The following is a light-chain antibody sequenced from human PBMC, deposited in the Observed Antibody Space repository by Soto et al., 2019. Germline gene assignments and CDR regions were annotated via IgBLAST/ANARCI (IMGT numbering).Light chain of an antibody. CDR3: QQYNNWPPEIT. CDR2: GAS. Sequence: EIVMTQSPATLSVSPGERATLSCRASQIVSSNLAWYQQKPGQAPRLLIYGASTRATDIPARFSGSGSGTEFTLTISSLQSEDFAVYYCQQYNNWPPEITFGPGTKVDI. J-gene: IGKJ3*01. CDR1: QIVSSN. V-gene: IGKV3-15*01.